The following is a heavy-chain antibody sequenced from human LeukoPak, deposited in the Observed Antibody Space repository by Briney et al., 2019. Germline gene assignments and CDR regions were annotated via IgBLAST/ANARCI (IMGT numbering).Heavy chain of an antibody. CDR1: GYSISSGYY. J-gene: IGHJ6*03. Sequence: SETLSLTCTVSGYSISSGYYWGWIRQPPGKGLEWIGSIYHSGSTYYNPSLKSRVTISVDTSKNQFSLKLSSVSAADTAVYYCARMRLRAAAGNRGYMDVWGKGTTVTVSS. CDR2: IYHSGST. V-gene: IGHV4-38-2*02. CDR3: ARMRLRAAAGNRGYMDV. D-gene: IGHD6-13*01.